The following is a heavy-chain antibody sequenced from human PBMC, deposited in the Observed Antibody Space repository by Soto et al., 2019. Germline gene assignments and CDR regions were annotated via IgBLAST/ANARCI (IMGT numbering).Heavy chain of an antibody. J-gene: IGHJ4*02. CDR2: ISYDGSNK. V-gene: IGHV3-30*03. D-gene: IGHD3-10*01. CDR3: APWFGAFDY. CDR1: GFTFSSYG. Sequence: QVQLVESGGGVVQPGRSLRLSCAASGFTFSSYGMHWVRQAPGKGLEWVAVISYDGSNKYYADSVTGRFTISRDNSKNTLYLQMNSLRAEDTAVYYCAPWFGAFDYWGQGTLVPVSS.